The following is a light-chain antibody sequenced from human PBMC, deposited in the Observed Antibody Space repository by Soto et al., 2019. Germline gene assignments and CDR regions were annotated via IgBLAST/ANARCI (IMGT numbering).Light chain of an antibody. CDR1: QDIVHY. CDR2: SAS. V-gene: IGKV1-16*01. Sequence: DIQMTQFPPSLFASVGDRVTITCRASQDIVHYLAWFQQIPGKAPKSLIYSASSLQSGVPSRFSGRASGTEFSLTISSLQPEDFATYYCQQYHSYPLTFGGGTKVEIK. J-gene: IGKJ4*01. CDR3: QQYHSYPLT.